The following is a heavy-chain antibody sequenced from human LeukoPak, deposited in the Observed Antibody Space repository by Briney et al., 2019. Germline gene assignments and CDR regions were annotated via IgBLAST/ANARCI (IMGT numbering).Heavy chain of an antibody. CDR2: IYATGST. D-gene: IGHD1-26*01. Sequence: ASETLSLTCTVSGDSFSSVSYYWSWIRQPAGKGLEWIGRIYATGSTNYNPSLKSRVTISVDTSKNQSSLKLSSVTAADTAVYYCARGGLLNWFDPWGQGTLVTVSS. V-gene: IGHV4-61*02. CDR1: GDSFSSVSYY. J-gene: IGHJ5*02. CDR3: ARGGLLNWFDP.